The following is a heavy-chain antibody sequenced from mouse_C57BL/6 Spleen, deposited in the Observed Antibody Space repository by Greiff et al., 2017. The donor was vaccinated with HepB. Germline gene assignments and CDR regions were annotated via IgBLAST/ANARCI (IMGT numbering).Heavy chain of an antibody. CDR1: GFSLTSYG. CDR3: ARHEPYYGNWIAY. CDR2: IWSDGST. J-gene: IGHJ3*01. V-gene: IGHV2-6-1*01. Sequence: QVTLKESGPGLVAPSQSLSITCTVSGFSLTSYGVHWVRQPPGKGLEWLVVIWSDGSTTYNSALKSRLSISKDNSKSQVFLKMNSLQTDDTAMYYCARHEPYYGNWIAYWGQGTLVTVSA. D-gene: IGHD2-10*01.